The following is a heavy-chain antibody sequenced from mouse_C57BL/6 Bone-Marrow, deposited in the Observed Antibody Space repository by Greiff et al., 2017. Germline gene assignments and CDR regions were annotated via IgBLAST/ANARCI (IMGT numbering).Heavy chain of an antibody. D-gene: IGHD1-1*01. Sequence: QVQLQQSGAELVRPGASVTLSCKASGYTFTDYEMHWVKPTPVHGLEWIGAIDPETGGTAYNQKFKGKAILTADKSSSTAYMELRSLTSEDSAVYYCTRGATHYYAMDYWGQGTSVTVSS. J-gene: IGHJ4*01. CDR2: IDPETGGT. CDR3: TRGATHYYAMDY. V-gene: IGHV1-15*01. CDR1: GYTFTDYE.